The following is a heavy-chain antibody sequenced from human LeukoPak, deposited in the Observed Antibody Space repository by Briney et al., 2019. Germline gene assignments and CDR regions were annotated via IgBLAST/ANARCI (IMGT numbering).Heavy chain of an antibody. CDR3: AKRGGSFIGYFDY. CDR2: ISSSSSYI. Sequence: GGSLRLSCAASGFTFSSYSMNWVRQAPGKGLEWVSSISSSSSYIYYADSVKGRFTISRDNSNSTLFLQMNSLRAGDTAVYYCAKRGGSFIGYFDYWGQGTLVTVSS. J-gene: IGHJ4*02. CDR1: GFTFSSYS. D-gene: IGHD1-26*01. V-gene: IGHV3-21*06.